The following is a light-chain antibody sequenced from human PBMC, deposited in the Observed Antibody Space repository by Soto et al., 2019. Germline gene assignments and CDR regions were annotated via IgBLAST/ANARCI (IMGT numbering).Light chain of an antibody. V-gene: IGLV2-14*01. CDR1: SSDVGGYDY. CDR3: SSYSTTSTLV. CDR2: EVN. J-gene: IGLJ1*01. Sequence: QSALTQPASVSGSPGQSVTISCTGASSDVGGYDYVSWYQQHPGKAPKLILYEVNNRPSGVSNHFSGSKSGKTASLIISGLQADDEADYYCSSYSTTSTLVFGSGTKLTVL.